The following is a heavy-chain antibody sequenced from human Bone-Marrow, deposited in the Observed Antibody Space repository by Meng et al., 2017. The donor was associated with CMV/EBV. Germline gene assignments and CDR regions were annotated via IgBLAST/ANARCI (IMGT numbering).Heavy chain of an antibody. CDR2: ISSGGSTL. J-gene: IGHJ6*02. Sequence: GESLKISCVVSGFTFSDYCMSCIRQAPGKGLEWVSYISSGGSTLYYADYVKGRFTISRDNAKNSLYLQMNSLRAEDTAVYYCAREGAYCSSTSCYNDYHYYGMDVWGQGTTVTVSS. D-gene: IGHD2-2*02. V-gene: IGHV3-11*04. CDR3: AREGAYCSSTSCYNDYHYYGMDV. CDR1: GFTFSDYC.